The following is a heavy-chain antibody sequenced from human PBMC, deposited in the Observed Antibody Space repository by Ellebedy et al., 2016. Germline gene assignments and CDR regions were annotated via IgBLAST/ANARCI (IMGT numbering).Heavy chain of an antibody. Sequence: GSLRLXCAVSGGSLSDFYWSWIRQSPGKGLEWIGEINHSGSTNYNPSLKSRVTISVDTFKNQLSLNLNSLTAADTAVYYCARGPDSAKVGTWGQGTLVTVSS. V-gene: IGHV4-34*01. D-gene: IGHD1-26*01. J-gene: IGHJ1*01. CDR3: ARGPDSAKVGT. CDR2: INHSGST. CDR1: GGSLSDFY.